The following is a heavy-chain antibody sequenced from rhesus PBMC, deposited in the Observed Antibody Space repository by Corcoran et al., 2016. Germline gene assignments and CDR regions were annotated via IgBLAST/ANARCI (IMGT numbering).Heavy chain of an antibody. D-gene: IGHD6-25*01. CDR1: GGSISGYYY. CDR2: IYGNSAST. CDR3: ARHGGGSWPPYFDY. J-gene: IGHJ4*01. V-gene: IGHV4-143*01. Sequence: QVQLQESGPGLVKPSETLSLTCTVSGGSISGYYYWSWIRQPPGKGLEWIGGIYGNSASTYYNPSLKSRVTMSTDTSKNQFSLKLSSVTAADTAVYYCARHGGGSWPPYFDYWGQGVLVTVSS.